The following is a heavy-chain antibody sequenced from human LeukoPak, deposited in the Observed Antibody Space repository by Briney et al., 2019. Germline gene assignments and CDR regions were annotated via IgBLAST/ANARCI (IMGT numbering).Heavy chain of an antibody. J-gene: IGHJ4*02. V-gene: IGHV4-59*01. CDR2: IYYSGST. Sequence: SETLSLTYTVSGGPISSYYWSWIRQPPEKGLEWIGCIYYSGSTNYNPSLKSRVTISVDTSKNQFSLKLSSVTAADTAVYYCARVKKQQLVIGSALNYFDYWGQGTLVTVSS. CDR1: GGPISSYY. D-gene: IGHD6-13*01. CDR3: ARVKKQQLVIGSALNYFDY.